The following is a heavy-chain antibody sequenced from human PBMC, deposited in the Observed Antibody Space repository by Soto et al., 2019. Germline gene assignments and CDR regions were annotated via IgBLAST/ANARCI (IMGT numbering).Heavy chain of an antibody. J-gene: IGHJ4*02. CDR3: ARLVYDTRLNYMYFDF. D-gene: IGHD3-10*01. V-gene: IGHV4-59*12. CDR1: GGSISSYY. Sequence: KPSETLSLTCTVSGGSISSYYWSWIRQPPGKGLEWIGYIYYSGSTNYNPSLKSRVTISVDTSKNQFSLKLTSVTAADTAIYFCARLVYDTRLNYMYFDFWGQGALVTVSS. CDR2: IYYSGST.